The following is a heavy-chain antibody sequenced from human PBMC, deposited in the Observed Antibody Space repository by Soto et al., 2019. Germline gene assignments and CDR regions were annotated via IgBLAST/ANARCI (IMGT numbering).Heavy chain of an antibody. J-gene: IGHJ4*02. CDR2: ISGSGGST. D-gene: IGHD6-19*01. Sequence: PGGSLRLSCAASGFTFSSYAMSWVRQAPGKGLEWVSAISGSGGSTYYADSVKGRFTISRDNSKNTLYLQMNSLRAEDTAVYYCATDFLMMAGTISYFDYWGQGTLVTVSS. CDR1: GFTFSSYA. V-gene: IGHV3-23*01. CDR3: ATDFLMMAGTISYFDY.